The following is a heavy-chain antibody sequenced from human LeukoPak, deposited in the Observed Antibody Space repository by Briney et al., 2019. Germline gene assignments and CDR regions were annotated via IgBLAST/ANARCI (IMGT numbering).Heavy chain of an antibody. CDR2: TRSNSRTR. CDR1: GFTLSSYS. V-gene: IGHV3-48*02. D-gene: IGHD4-17*01. CDR3: ARGGPLEYGDRPSDY. J-gene: IGHJ4*02. Sequence: ESLRLSCAPSGFTLSSYSMNWVRPATGKLLEWISYTRSNSRTRYSADAVKGRFSISRDDVKNSLYLQMKSLRDEHTAAYFCARGGPLEYGDRPSDYWGQGTLVTVSS.